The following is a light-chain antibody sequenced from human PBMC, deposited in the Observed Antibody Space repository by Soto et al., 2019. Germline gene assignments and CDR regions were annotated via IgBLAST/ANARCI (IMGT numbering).Light chain of an antibody. CDR2: EAT. Sequence: QSVLTQPASVSGSPGQSITISCTGTNGDVGAYNYVSWYQQYPGKAPKLIIYEATNRPSGVPDRFSGSKSGNTASLTISGPDDEDEADYYCSSYTTSSNWVFGGGTKLTVL. J-gene: IGLJ3*02. CDR3: SSYTTSSNWV. CDR1: NGDVGAYNY. V-gene: IGLV2-14*01.